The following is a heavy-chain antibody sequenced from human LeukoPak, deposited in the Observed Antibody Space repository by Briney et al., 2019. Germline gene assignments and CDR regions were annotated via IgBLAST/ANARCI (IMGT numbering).Heavy chain of an antibody. D-gene: IGHD3-10*01. CDR3: ARGHTMVRGVNAWFDP. CDR2: INHSGST. V-gene: IGHV4-34*01. Sequence: SETVSLTCAVYGGSFSGYYWRWLRQPPGQGLEWIGEINHSGSTNYNPSLKSRVTISVDTSKNQFSLKLSSVTAADTAVYYCARGHTMVRGVNAWFDPWGQGTLVTVSS. J-gene: IGHJ5*02. CDR1: GGSFSGYY.